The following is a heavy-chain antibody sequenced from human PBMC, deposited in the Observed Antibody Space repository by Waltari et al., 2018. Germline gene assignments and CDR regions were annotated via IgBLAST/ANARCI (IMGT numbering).Heavy chain of an antibody. J-gene: IGHJ6*02. CDR3: ARVCSWPSGDYYYYYGMDV. Sequence: QVQLQESGPGLVKPSETLSLTCAVSGYSISSGYYWGWIRQPPGKGLEWIGCIYHSGSTHYTPALKSRVTISVDTSKNQFSLKLSSVTAADTAVYYCARVCSWPSGDYYYYYGMDVWGQGTTVTVSS. CDR1: GYSISSGYY. CDR2: IYHSGST. D-gene: IGHD3-10*02. V-gene: IGHV4-38-2*01.